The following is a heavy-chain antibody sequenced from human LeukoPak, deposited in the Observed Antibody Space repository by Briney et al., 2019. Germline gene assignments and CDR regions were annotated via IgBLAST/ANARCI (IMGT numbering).Heavy chain of an antibody. CDR2: IYYSGST. J-gene: IGHJ3*02. Sequence: SETLSLTCTVSGGSISSYSWSWIRQPPGKGLEWIGSIYYSGSTNYNPSLKSRVTMSVNTSKNQFSLKLSSVTAADTAVYYCARHGGESIVAMILHAFDIWGQGTMVTVSS. CDR3: ARHGGESIVAMILHAFDI. CDR1: GGSISSYS. V-gene: IGHV4-59*08. D-gene: IGHD5-12*01.